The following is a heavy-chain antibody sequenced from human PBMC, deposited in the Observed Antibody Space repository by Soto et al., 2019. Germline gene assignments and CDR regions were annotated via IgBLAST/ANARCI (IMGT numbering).Heavy chain of an antibody. J-gene: IGHJ6*02. D-gene: IGHD6-13*01. CDR2: MNPNICNT. V-gene: IGHV1-8*02. Sequence: ASGKCSSKASGGTFSSYDSNWGRQATGQWLEWMGWMNPNICNTGYAQQFKGRVTMTRNTSISTAYMELSSLRSEDTAVYYCARDGGSSWAPYYYYYYGMDVWGQGTTVTVSS. CDR3: ARDGGSSWAPYYYYYYGMDV. CDR1: GGTFSSYD.